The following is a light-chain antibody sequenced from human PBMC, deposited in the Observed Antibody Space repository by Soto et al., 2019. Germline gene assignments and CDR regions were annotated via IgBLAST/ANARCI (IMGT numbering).Light chain of an antibody. CDR2: ATS. V-gene: IGKV1-27*01. CDR1: QGTGDY. CDR3: QKYDSSPSWT. J-gene: IGKJ1*01. Sequence: DIPMTQSPSSLSASVGDRVTITCRASQGTGDYLAWYQQKPGKVPKLLIFATSALQSGVPSRFIGGGSGTDFTLTISRLQPEDVATYYCQKYDSSPSWTFGQGTRVEIK.